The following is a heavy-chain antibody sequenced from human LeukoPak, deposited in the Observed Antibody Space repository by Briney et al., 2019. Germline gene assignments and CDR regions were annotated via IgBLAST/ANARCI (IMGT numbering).Heavy chain of an antibody. D-gene: IGHD5-12*01. J-gene: IGHJ6*03. V-gene: IGHV1-18*01. CDR3: ARDLGGYDFGTVAYYYYYMDV. CDR1: GYTFTSYG. Sequence: ASVTVSCKASGYTFTSYGISWVRQAPGQGLEWMGWISAYNGNTNYAQKLQGRVTMTTDTSTSTAYMELRSLRSDDTAVYYCARDLGGYDFGTVAYYYYYMDVWGKGTTVTVSS. CDR2: ISAYNGNT.